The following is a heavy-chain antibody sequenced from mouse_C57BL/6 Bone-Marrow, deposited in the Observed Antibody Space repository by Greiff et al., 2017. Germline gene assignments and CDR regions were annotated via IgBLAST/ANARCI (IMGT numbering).Heavy chain of an antibody. CDR3: AQLYYRFAY. CDR1: GYTFTSYT. CDR2: INPSSGYT. Sequence: QVQLQQSGAELARPGASVKMSCKASGYTFTSYTMHWVKQRPGQGLEWIGYINPSSGYTKYNQKFKDKATLTADKSSSTAYMQLSSLTSEDSAVCYCAQLYYRFAYWGQGTLVTVSA. D-gene: IGHD2-1*01. J-gene: IGHJ3*01. V-gene: IGHV1-4*01.